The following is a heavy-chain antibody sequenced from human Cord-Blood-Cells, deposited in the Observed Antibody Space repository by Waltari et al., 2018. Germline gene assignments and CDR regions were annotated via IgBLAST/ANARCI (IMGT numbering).Heavy chain of an antibody. V-gene: IGHV1-2*06. J-gene: IGHJ4*02. D-gene: IGHD1-26*01. CDR1: GYTFTGYY. Sequence: QVQLVQSGAEVKKPGASVKVSCKASGYTFTGYYMHWVRQAPGQGLEWRGRINPNRGGTNYAQKFQGRVTMTRDTSFSTAYMELSRLRSDDTAVYYCARGPSGYFDYWGQGTLVTVSS. CDR3: ARGPSGYFDY. CDR2: INPNRGGT.